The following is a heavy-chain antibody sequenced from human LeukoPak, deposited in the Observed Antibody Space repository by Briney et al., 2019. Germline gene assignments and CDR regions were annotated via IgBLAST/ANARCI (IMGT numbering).Heavy chain of an antibody. V-gene: IGHV1-69*04. CDR3: ARGGLGLYAFDI. D-gene: IGHD3-16*01. CDR1: GGTFSSYA. J-gene: IGHJ3*02. CDR2: IIPIFGIA. Sequence: ASVKVSCKASGGTFSSYAISWVRQAPGQGLEWMGRIIPIFGIANYAQKFRGRVTITADKSTSTAYMELSSLRSEDTAVYYCARGGLGLYAFDIWGQGTMVTVSS.